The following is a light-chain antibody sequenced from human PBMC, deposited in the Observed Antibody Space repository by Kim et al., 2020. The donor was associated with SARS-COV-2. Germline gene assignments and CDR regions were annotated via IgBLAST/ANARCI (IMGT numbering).Light chain of an antibody. Sequence: GRTVTIPCSGSSSNIGSNTVNWYQQLPGTAPKLLIYSSSQRPSGVPDRFSGSKSGNSVYLAISGLQSGDEADYYCASWDDTLNAVLFGGGTQLTVL. CDR3: ASWDDTLNAVL. CDR1: SSNIGSNT. CDR2: SSS. J-gene: IGLJ2*01. V-gene: IGLV1-44*01.